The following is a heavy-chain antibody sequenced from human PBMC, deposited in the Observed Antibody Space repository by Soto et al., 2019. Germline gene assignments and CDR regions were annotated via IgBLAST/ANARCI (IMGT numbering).Heavy chain of an antibody. J-gene: IGHJ3*01. CDR1: GDSVSSDITS. Sequence: SQTLSLTCVISGDSVSSDITSWNVIRQSPSRGLEWLGRTYYRSKWFHDYAASVKGRITINPDTSKNQFSLELNSMTPEDTAVYYCARGNALDVWGQGTVVTVSS. D-gene: IGHD3-10*01. CDR3: ARGNALDV. V-gene: IGHV6-1*01. CDR2: TYYRSKWFH.